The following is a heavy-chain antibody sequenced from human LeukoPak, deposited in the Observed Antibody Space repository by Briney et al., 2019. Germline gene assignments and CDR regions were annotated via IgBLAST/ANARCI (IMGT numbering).Heavy chain of an antibody. D-gene: IGHD3-3*01. CDR2: ISAYNGNT. CDR3: ARVIITIFGVVKEPVDY. Sequence: ASVKVSCKASGYTFTSYGISWVRQAPGQGLEWMGCISAYNGNTNYAQKLQGRVTMTTDTSTSTAYMELRSLRSDDTAVYYCARVIITIFGVVKEPVDYWGQGTLVTVSS. CDR1: GYTFTSYG. V-gene: IGHV1-18*01. J-gene: IGHJ4*02.